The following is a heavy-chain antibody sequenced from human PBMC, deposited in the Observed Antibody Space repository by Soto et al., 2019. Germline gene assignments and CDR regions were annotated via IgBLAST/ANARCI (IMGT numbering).Heavy chain of an antibody. CDR3: ATPHCGSTSCYGSDFDH. Sequence: GASVKVSCKASGGTFSSYAISWVRQAPGQGLEWMGGIIPIFGTANYAQKFQGRVTITADESMSTAYMELSSLRSEDTAVYYCATPHCGSTSCYGSDFDHWGQATLVTVSS. V-gene: IGHV1-69*13. CDR2: IIPIFGTA. D-gene: IGHD2-2*01. J-gene: IGHJ4*02. CDR1: GGTFSSYA.